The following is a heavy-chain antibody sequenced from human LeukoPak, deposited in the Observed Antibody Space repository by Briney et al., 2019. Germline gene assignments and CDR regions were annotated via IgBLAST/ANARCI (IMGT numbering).Heavy chain of an antibody. CDR1: GGSISSGGYS. CDR2: IYHSGST. D-gene: IGHD2-2*01. CDR3: ARGCSSTSCHRAFDI. Sequence: SETLSLTCAVSGGSISSGGYSWSWIRQPPGKGLEWIGYIYHSGSTNYNPSLKSRVIMSVDTSKNQFSVKLSSVTAADTAVYYCARGCSSTSCHRAFDIWGQGTMVTVSS. J-gene: IGHJ3*02. V-gene: IGHV4-30-2*01.